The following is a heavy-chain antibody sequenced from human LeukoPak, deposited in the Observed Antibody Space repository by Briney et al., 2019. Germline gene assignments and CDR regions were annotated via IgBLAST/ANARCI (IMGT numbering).Heavy chain of an antibody. CDR3: SRSHDYGGLYFYYYMDV. Sequence: SETLSLTCTVSGGSISSRSDYWGWIRQTPGKGLEWIGNLDSSGSTYYNPSLKSRVTISVGTSKNQFSLNLRSVTAADTAIYFCSRSHDYGGLYFYYYMDVWGKGTMVTVSS. J-gene: IGHJ6*03. V-gene: IGHV4-39*01. D-gene: IGHD4-23*01. CDR2: LDSSGST. CDR1: GGSISSRSDY.